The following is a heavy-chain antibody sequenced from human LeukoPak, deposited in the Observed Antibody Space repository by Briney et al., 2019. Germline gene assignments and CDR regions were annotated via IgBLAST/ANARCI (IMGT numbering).Heavy chain of an antibody. CDR1: GFTFNNYA. CDR2: ISDSISGGST. Sequence: GGSLRLSCAASGFTFNNYAMAWVRQAPGKGLEWVSTISDSISGGSTYYADSVKGRFTISRDNSKNTLYLQMNNLRAEDTAVYYCAKDRTGYSYGYFLSPWGQGTLVTVSS. V-gene: IGHV3-23*01. J-gene: IGHJ5*02. D-gene: IGHD5-18*01. CDR3: AKDRTGYSYGYFLSP.